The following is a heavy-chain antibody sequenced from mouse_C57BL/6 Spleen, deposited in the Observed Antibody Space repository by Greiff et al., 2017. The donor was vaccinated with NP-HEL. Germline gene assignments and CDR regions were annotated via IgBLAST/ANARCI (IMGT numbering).Heavy chain of an antibody. CDR2: INPSTGGT. Sequence: VHVKQSGPELVKPGASVKISCKASGYSFTGYYMNWVKQSPEKSLEWIGEINPSTGGTTYNQKFKAKATLTVDKSSSTAYMQLKSLTSEDSAVYYCARRGLPYYFDYWGQGTTLTVSS. J-gene: IGHJ2*01. V-gene: IGHV1-42*01. CDR1: GYSFTGYY. D-gene: IGHD2-10*01. CDR3: ARRGLPYYFDY.